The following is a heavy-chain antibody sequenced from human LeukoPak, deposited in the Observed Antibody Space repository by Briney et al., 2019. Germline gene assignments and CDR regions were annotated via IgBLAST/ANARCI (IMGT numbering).Heavy chain of an antibody. J-gene: IGHJ4*02. V-gene: IGHV3-33*01. CDR3: ATAPRGGDYEDY. D-gene: IGHD4-17*01. CDR2: IWYEGSNK. Sequence: GRSLRLYCAASGFTFSNYGMHWVRQAPGKGLEWVAVIWYEGSNKYYADSVKGRFTISRDNSKNTLYMQMNSLRVEDTAVYYCATAPRGGDYEDYWGPGTLVTVSS. CDR1: GFTFSNYG.